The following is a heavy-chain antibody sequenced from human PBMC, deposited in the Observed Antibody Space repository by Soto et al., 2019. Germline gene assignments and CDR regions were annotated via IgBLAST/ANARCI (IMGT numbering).Heavy chain of an antibody. CDR1: GFTFSRYG. Sequence: QPGGSLRLSCAASGFTFSRYGMHWVRQAPGKGLEWVAVIPYYGSNKYYADSVKGRFTISRDNSKNTLYLQMNSLRAEDTAVYYCAQEVEYYYTMDVWGQGTTVTVSS. D-gene: IGHD2-2*01. CDR3: AQEVEYYYTMDV. CDR2: IPYYGSNK. V-gene: IGHV3-30*18. J-gene: IGHJ6*02.